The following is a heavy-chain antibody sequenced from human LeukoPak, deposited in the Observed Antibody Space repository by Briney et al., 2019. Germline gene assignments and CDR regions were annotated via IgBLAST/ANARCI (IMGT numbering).Heavy chain of an antibody. D-gene: IGHD2-15*01. V-gene: IGHV3-9*01. CDR1: GFTFDDYA. CDR2: ISWNSGSI. CDR3: AKATGYSDHDSFDI. J-gene: IGHJ3*02. Sequence: PGGSLRLSCAASGFTFDDYAMHWVRQAPGKGLEWVSGISWNSGSIGYADSVKGRFTISRDNAKNSLYLQMNRLRAEDTALYYCAKATGYSDHDSFDIWGQGTMVTVSS.